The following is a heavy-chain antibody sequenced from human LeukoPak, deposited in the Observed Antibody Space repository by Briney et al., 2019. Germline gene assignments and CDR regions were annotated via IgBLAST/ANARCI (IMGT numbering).Heavy chain of an antibody. CDR3: VTGRHCDSSDCYSPLDY. Sequence: ASVKVSCKASGYTFTGYYLHWVRQAPGQGLEWMGWINPNSGGTNYAQKFQGRVTMTRDTSISTAYMELTRLRSDDTAVYHCVTGRHCDSSDCYSPLDYWGQGTLVTVSS. J-gene: IGHJ4*02. V-gene: IGHV1-2*02. CDR2: INPNSGGT. CDR1: GYTFTGYY. D-gene: IGHD2-21*01.